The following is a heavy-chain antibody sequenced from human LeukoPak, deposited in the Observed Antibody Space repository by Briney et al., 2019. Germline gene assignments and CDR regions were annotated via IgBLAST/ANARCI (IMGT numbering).Heavy chain of an antibody. CDR3: FHLRFTGLDNWFDP. V-gene: IGHV5-51*01. J-gene: IGHJ5*02. CDR2: IYPGDSDT. Sequence: PGASLQISCKGSGSSFTSYWIGWVRQLPGKSLEWRGIIYPGDSDTRYSPSFQGQVTISADKSISTAYLQWSSLKASDTAMYYCFHLRFTGLDNWFDPWGQGTLVTVSS. CDR1: GSSFTSYW. D-gene: IGHD3/OR15-3a*01.